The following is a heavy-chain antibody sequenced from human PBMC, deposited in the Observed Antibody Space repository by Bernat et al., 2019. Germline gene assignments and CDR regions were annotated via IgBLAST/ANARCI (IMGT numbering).Heavy chain of an antibody. D-gene: IGHD3-16*01. CDR2: IWYDGTHT. V-gene: IGHV3-33*03. J-gene: IGHJ4*02. CDR1: GFVFSNYG. CDR3: ARGKMYADS. Sequence: QVHLVESGGGVVQPGRSLRVSCAASGFVFSNYGMHWVRQAPGKGLEWVAMIWYDGTHTYYADSVRGRFTISRDNSNNTLFMQMNSLRAEDTAVYHYARGKMYADSWGQGTLVTGSS.